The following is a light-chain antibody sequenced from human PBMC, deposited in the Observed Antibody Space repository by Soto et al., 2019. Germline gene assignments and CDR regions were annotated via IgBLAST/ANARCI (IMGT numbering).Light chain of an antibody. Sequence: QSALTQPASVSGSPGQSITISCTGTSSDVGGYNYVSWYQQHPGKAPKLMIYDVSNLPSGVSNRFSGSKSGNTASLTISGLQAEDEADYYCSSYTSSSTPLYVFGTVTKVTVL. CDR2: DVS. J-gene: IGLJ1*01. CDR1: SSDVGGYNY. V-gene: IGLV2-14*01. CDR3: SSYTSSSTPLYV.